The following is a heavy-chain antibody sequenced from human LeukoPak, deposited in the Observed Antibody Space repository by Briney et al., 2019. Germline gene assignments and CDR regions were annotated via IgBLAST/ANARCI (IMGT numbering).Heavy chain of an antibody. Sequence: PGGSLRLSCAASGFTFSSYAMSWVRQAPGKGLEWVAVIWYDGSNKYYADSVKGRFTISRDNSKNTLYLQMNSLRAEDTAVYYCARESLDYGDYDYWGQGTLVTVSS. CDR2: IWYDGSNK. CDR1: GFTFSSYA. V-gene: IGHV3-33*08. D-gene: IGHD4-17*01. CDR3: ARESLDYGDYDY. J-gene: IGHJ4*02.